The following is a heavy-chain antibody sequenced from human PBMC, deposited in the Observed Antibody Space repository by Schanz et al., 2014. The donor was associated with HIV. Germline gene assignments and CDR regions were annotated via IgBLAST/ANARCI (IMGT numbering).Heavy chain of an antibody. V-gene: IGHV1-8*02. Sequence: QVQLVQSGAEVREPGASVKVSCKASGYTFISYGINWVRQATGQGLEWMGWMNPNSGHTGYAQKFQGRVDMTRTTSISTAYMELRGLTSEDTAVYFCARARAKIEGRPVGNWFDPWGQGTLVTVSS. CDR3: ARARAKIEGRPVGNWFDP. CDR1: GYTFISYG. D-gene: IGHD6-6*01. CDR2: MNPNSGHT. J-gene: IGHJ5*02.